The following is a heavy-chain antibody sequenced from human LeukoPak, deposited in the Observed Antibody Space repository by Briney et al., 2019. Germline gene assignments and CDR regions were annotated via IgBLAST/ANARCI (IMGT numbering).Heavy chain of an antibody. V-gene: IGHV4-34*01. Sequence: SETLSLTCAVYGGSFSGYYWSWIRKPPGKGLGWIGEINHSGSTNYNPSLKSRVTISVDTSKNQFSLKLSSVTAADTAVYYCARGRGSTSCYAAYWGQGTLVTVSS. J-gene: IGHJ4*02. D-gene: IGHD2-2*01. CDR3: ARGRGSTSCYAAY. CDR1: GGSFSGYY. CDR2: INHSGST.